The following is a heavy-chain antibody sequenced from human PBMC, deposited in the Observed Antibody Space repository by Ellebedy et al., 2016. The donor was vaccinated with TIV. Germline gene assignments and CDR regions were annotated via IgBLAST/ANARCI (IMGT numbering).Heavy chain of an antibody. D-gene: IGHD3-16*01. Sequence: GGSLRLXXAASGFTFSSYGMHWVRQAPGKGLEWVANIKQDGSEKYYVDSVKGRFTISRDNAKNSLYLQMNSLRDDDTAVYYCARDLAFGKWGQGTLVTVSS. CDR1: GFTFSSYG. J-gene: IGHJ4*02. CDR2: IKQDGSEK. CDR3: ARDLAFGK. V-gene: IGHV3-7*01.